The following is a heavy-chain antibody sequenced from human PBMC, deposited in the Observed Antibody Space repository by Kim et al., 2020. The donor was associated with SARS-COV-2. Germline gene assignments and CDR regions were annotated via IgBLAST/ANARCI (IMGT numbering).Heavy chain of an antibody. CDR2: IYYSGST. CDR3: ARDRRGYSGFYY. J-gene: IGHJ4*02. Sequence: SETLSLTCTVSGGSISSYYWSWIRQPPGKGLEWIGYIYYSGSTNYNPSLKSRITISVDTSKNQFSLKLSSVTAADTAVYYCARDRRGYSGFYYWGQGTLVTVSS. D-gene: IGHD5-12*01. V-gene: IGHV4-59*01. CDR1: GGSISSYY.